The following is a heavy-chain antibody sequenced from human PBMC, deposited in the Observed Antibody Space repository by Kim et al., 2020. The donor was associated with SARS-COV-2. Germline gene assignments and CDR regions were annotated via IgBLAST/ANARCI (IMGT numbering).Heavy chain of an antibody. CDR1: GGTFSSYA. J-gene: IGHJ6*03. CDR2: IIPIFGTA. Sequence: SVKVSCKASGGTFSSYAISWVRQAPGQGLEWMGGIIPIFGTANYAQKFQGRVTITADESTSTAYMELSSLRSEDTAVYYCATHISSAEYYYYYMDVWGKGTTVTASS. D-gene: IGHD2-15*01. CDR3: ATHISSAEYYYYYMDV. V-gene: IGHV1-69*13.